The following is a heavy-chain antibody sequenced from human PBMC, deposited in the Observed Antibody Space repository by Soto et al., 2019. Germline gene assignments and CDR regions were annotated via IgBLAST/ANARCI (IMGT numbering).Heavy chain of an antibody. D-gene: IGHD1-26*01. CDR2: IYYTGST. V-gene: IGHV4-59*01. J-gene: IGHJ5*02. Sequence: PSETLSLTCTVSGCSSSGYYWIWIRQPPGKVLEWIGYIYYTGSTNYNPSLKRRITISMDTSKNQFSVKLRSVTAADTAVYYCARSRARWELQSLDPWGQGTLVTVSS. CDR3: ARSRARWELQSLDP. CDR1: GCSSSGYY.